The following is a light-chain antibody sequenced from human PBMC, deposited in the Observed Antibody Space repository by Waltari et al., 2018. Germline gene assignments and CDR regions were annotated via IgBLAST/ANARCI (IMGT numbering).Light chain of an antibody. CDR3: CSYAGDYTYV. CDR2: DVS. V-gene: IGLV2-11*01. Sequence: QSALTQPRSVSGSPGQSVTISCTGTSSDVGGYKFVSWYQQHPGKAPKFMIYDVSKRPSGVPDLFSGSKSGNTASLTISGLQAEDEAEYYCCSYAGDYTYVFGTGTKVTVL. J-gene: IGLJ1*01. CDR1: SSDVGGYKF.